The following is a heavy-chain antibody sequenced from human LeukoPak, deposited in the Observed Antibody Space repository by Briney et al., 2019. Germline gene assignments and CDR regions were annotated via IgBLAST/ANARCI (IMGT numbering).Heavy chain of an antibody. CDR1: GFTFSDYY. CDR3: ARLQWELLVSDY. CDR2: ISSSGSTI. Sequence: GGSLRPSCAASGFTFSDYYMSWIRQAPGKGLEWVSYISSSGSTIYYADSVKGRFTISRDNAKNSLYLQMNSLRAEDTAVYYCARLQWELLVSDYWGQGTLVTVSS. J-gene: IGHJ4*02. D-gene: IGHD1-26*01. V-gene: IGHV3-11*01.